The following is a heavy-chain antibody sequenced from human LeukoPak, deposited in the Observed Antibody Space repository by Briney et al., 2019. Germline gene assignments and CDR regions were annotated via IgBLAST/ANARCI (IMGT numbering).Heavy chain of an antibody. J-gene: IGHJ6*03. CDR2: IYPGDSDT. D-gene: IGHD3-10*01. Sequence: GESLKISCKGSGYSFTSYWIGWVRQMPGKGLEWMGIIYPGDSDTRYSPSFQGQVTISADKSISTAYLQWSSLKASDTAMYYCARHGFPYGVRGVIYCMDVWGKGTTVTVSS. CDR3: ARHGFPYGVRGVIYCMDV. CDR1: GYSFTSYW. V-gene: IGHV5-51*01.